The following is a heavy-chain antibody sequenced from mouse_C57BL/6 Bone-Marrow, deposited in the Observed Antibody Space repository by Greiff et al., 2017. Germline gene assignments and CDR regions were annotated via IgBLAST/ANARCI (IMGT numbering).Heavy chain of an antibody. CDR2: IDPETGGT. J-gene: IGHJ2*01. CDR3: TRRGGPRVDY. Sequence: QVPLQQSGAELVRPGASVTLSCKASGYTFTDYEMHWVKQTPVHGLEWIGAIDPETGGTAYNQKYKGKAILTADKSSSTAYMELRSLTAEDSAVYYCTRRGGPRVDYWGQGTTLTVSS. CDR1: GYTFTDYE. V-gene: IGHV1-15*01.